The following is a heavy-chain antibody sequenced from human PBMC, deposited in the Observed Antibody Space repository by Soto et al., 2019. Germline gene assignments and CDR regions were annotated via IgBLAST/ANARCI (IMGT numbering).Heavy chain of an antibody. D-gene: IGHD5-12*01. V-gene: IGHV1-69*13. CDR1: GGTFSSYA. CDR3: ARAGKGMATIRDYYYGMDV. J-gene: IGHJ6*02. Sequence: SVKGSCKASGGTFSSYAISWLRQAPGQGLEWMGGIIPIFGTANYAQKFQGRVTITADESTSTAYMELSSLRSEDTAVYYCARAGKGMATIRDYYYGMDVWRQGTTVTVSS. CDR2: IIPIFGTA.